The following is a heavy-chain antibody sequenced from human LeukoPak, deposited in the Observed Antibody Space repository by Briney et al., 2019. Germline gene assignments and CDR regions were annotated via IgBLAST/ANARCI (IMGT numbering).Heavy chain of an antibody. D-gene: IGHD4-11*01. CDR2: FSNSGTN. V-gene: IGHV4-59*01. Sequence: SETLSLTCTVSGGSISDYYWSWIRQPPGKGLEWIGYFSNSGTNNYNPSLKGRVTMSVDTSKNQFSLKLSSLTAADTAVYYCAREGVTKYYFDYWGQGTLVTVSS. J-gene: IGHJ4*02. CDR3: AREGVTKYYFDY. CDR1: GGSISDYY.